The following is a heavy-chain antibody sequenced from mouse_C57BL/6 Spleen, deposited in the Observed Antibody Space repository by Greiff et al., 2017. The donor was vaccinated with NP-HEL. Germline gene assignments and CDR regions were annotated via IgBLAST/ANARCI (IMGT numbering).Heavy chain of an antibody. CDR2: IRSKSNNYAT. Sequence: EVMLVESGGGLVQPKGSLKLSCAASGFSFNTYAMNWVRQAPGKGLEWVARIRSKSNNYATYYADSVKDRFTISRDDSESMLYLQMNNLKTEDTAMYYCVREVWDGYFDVWGTGTTVTVSS. CDR1: GFSFNTYA. V-gene: IGHV10-1*01. J-gene: IGHJ1*03. D-gene: IGHD4-1*01. CDR3: VREVWDGYFDV.